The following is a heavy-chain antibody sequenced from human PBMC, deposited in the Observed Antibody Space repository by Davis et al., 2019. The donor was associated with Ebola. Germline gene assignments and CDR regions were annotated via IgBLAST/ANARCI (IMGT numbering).Heavy chain of an antibody. CDR1: GYSFTSYW. CDR2: IYPGDSDT. V-gene: IGHV5-51*01. CDR3: ARLPQSNLDYAYDLDV. Sequence: PGGSLRLSCKGSGYSFTSYWIGWVRQMPGKGLEWMGIIYPGDSDTRYSPSLQGQVHISVDKSINTAYLLWSSLKASDTAIYYCARLPQSNLDYAYDLDVWGQGTTVTVSS. J-gene: IGHJ6*02.